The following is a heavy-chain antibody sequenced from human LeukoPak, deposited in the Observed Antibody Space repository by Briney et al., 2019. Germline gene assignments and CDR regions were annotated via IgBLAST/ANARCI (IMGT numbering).Heavy chain of an antibody. V-gene: IGHV1-18*01. Sequence: ASVKVSCKASGYTFTSYGISWVRQAPGQGLEWMGWISAYNGNTNYAQKLQGRVAMTTDTSTSTAYMELRSLRSEDTAVYYCAGLWFGELLPRYYYGMDVWGQGTTVTVSS. CDR1: GYTFTSYG. CDR2: ISAYNGNT. J-gene: IGHJ6*02. D-gene: IGHD3-10*01. CDR3: AGLWFGELLPRYYYGMDV.